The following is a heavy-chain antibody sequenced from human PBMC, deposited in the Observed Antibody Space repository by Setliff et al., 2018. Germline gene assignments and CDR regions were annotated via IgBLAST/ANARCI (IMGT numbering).Heavy chain of an antibody. CDR2: IYISGST. V-gene: IGHV4-61*02. Sequence: LSLTCTVSGGSISSSSYYWGWIRQPAGKGLEWIGRIYISGSTIYNPSLKSRVTVSIDTSKNQFSLKLNSVTAADTAVYFCARGITSGGYWGQSSHYLDVWGKGTTVTVSS. D-gene: IGHD3-22*01. J-gene: IGHJ6*03. CDR1: GGSISSSSYY. CDR3: ARGITSGGYWGQSSHYLDV.